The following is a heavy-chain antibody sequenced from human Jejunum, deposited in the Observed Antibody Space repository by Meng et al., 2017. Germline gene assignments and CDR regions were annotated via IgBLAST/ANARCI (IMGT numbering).Heavy chain of an antibody. D-gene: IGHD1-14*01. CDR2: ISSGSGV. Sequence: QVEVVESGGGFVKPGGSLRLSCAAFGFMFSDQYMSWIRQAPGKGLEWVSHISSGSGVYYADSVKGRFTISRDNAKNSLYLQMDSLRADDTAVYYCARVRTGRLLVDHWGQGTLVTVSS. J-gene: IGHJ4*02. CDR3: ARVRTGRLLVDH. CDR1: GFMFSDQY. V-gene: IGHV3-11*01.